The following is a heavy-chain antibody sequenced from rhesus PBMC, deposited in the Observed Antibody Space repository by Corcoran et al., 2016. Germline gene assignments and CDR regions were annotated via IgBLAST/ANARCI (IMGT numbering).Heavy chain of an antibody. Sequence: QVQLQESGPGVVKPSETLSLTCAVSGGSISDSYRWSWIRQPPGKGLEGIGYIYGRSTSTQNNPSLKSRVTISKDTSTNQFSLKLSSVTAADTTVYYWARRSSGRSFDYWGQGVLVTVSS. D-gene: IGHD6-31*01. CDR2: IYGRSTST. CDR1: GGSISDSYR. J-gene: IGHJ4*01. CDR3: ARRSSGRSFDY. V-gene: IGHV4S10*01.